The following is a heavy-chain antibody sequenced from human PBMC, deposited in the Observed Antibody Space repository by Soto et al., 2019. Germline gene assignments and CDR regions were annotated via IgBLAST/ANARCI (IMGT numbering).Heavy chain of an antibody. CDR3: ARDLLEYYYDSSGYYPTY. J-gene: IGHJ4*02. CDR2: IWYDGSNK. CDR1: GFTFSSYG. D-gene: IGHD3-22*01. Sequence: GGSLRLSCAASGFTFSSYGMHWVRQAPGKGLEWVAVIWYDGSNKYYADSVKGRFTISRDNSKNTLYLQMNSLRAEDTAVYYCARDLLEYYYDSSGYYPTYWGQGALVTVS. V-gene: IGHV3-33*01.